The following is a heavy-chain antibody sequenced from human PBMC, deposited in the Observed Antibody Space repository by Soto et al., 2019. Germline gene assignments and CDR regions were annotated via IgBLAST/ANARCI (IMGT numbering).Heavy chain of an antibody. V-gene: IGHV1-8*01. D-gene: IGHD3-10*01. Sequence: ASVKVSCKASGYTFTSYDINWVRQATGQGLEWMGWMNPNSGNTGYAQKFQARVTMTGNTSISTAYMELSSLRSEDTAVYYCARGGTVRGVISPYYYYYMDVWGKGTTVTVSS. J-gene: IGHJ6*03. CDR3: ARGGTVRGVISPYYYYYMDV. CDR1: GYTFTSYD. CDR2: MNPNSGNT.